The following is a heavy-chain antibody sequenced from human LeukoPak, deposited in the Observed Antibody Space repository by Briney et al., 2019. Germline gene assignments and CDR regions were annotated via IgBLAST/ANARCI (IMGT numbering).Heavy chain of an antibody. J-gene: IGHJ4*02. V-gene: IGHV3-30*02. D-gene: IGHD5-24*01. CDR1: GFTFSSYG. CDR2: IRYDGSNK. Sequence: PGGSLRLSCAASGFTFSSYGMHWVRQAPGKGLEWVAFIRYDGSNKYYADSAKGRFTISRDNSKNTLYLQMNSLRAEDTAVYYCAKFDGYNPPFDYWGQGTLVTVSS. CDR3: AKFDGYNPPFDY.